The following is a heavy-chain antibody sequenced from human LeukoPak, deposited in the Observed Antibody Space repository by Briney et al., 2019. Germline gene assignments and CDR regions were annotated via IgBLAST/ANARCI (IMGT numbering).Heavy chain of an antibody. CDR3: ARNIAARAEGKAFDI. D-gene: IGHD6-6*01. CDR1: GFTFSSYS. CDR2: ISSSSSYI. Sequence: GGSLRLSCAASGFTFSSYSMNWVRQAPGKGLEWVSSISSSSSYIYYADSVKGRFTISRDNAKNSLYLHMNSLRAEDTAVYYCARNIAARAEGKAFDIWGQGTMVTVSS. V-gene: IGHV3-21*01. J-gene: IGHJ3*02.